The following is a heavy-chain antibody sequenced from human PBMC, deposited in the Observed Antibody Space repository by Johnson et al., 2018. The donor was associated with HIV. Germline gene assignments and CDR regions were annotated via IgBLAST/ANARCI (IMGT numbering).Heavy chain of an antibody. CDR1: GFTFSNFG. V-gene: IGHV3-30*03. Sequence: QVQLVESGGGVVQPGRSLRLSCAASGFTFSNFGFHWVRQAPGKGLQWVAAISFAGNNKYYDDSVKGRFTISRDNAKNALYLQMNSLRVEDTAIYYCAGGWGGQRPIWSQGTMVTVSS. CDR2: ISFAGNNK. J-gene: IGHJ3*02. CDR3: AGGWGGQRPI. D-gene: IGHD3-16*01.